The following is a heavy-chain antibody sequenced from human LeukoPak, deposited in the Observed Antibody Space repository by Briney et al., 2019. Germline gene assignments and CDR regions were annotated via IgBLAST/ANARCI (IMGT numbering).Heavy chain of an antibody. D-gene: IGHD5-12*01. CDR2: ISYDGSNK. Sequence: GGSLRLSCAASGFMFSSNWMSWVRQAPGKGLEWVAVISYDGSNKYYADSVKGRFTISRDNSKNTLYLQMNSLRAEDTAVYYCARNIVATIAVLDYWGQGTLVTVSS. V-gene: IGHV3-30-3*01. CDR3: ARNIVATIAVLDY. J-gene: IGHJ4*02. CDR1: GFMFSSNW.